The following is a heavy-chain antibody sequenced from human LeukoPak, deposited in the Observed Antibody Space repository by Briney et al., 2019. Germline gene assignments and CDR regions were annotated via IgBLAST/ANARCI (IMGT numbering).Heavy chain of an antibody. D-gene: IGHD2-2*01. V-gene: IGHV3-23*01. CDR3: AKDRRWGSTSLYYMDV. Sequence: GGSLRLSRAASGFTFSSYAMSWVRQAPGKGLEWVSGISGSGGSTYYADSVKGRFTISRDNSKNTLYLQMNSLRAEDTAVYYCAKDRRWGSTSLYYMDVWGKGTTVTVSS. CDR1: GFTFSSYA. CDR2: ISGSGGST. J-gene: IGHJ6*03.